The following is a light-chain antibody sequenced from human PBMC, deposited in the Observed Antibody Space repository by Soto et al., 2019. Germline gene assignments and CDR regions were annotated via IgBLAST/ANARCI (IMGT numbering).Light chain of an antibody. CDR1: QSVSSN. V-gene: IGKV3-11*01. CDR3: QQRSNWIT. Sequence: IVLTQSQDTLSLSPGERVTLSCRASQSVSSNLAWYQQKPGQAPRLLIYDASNRATGIPARFSGSGSGTDFTLTISSLEPEDFAVYYCQQRSNWITFGQGTRLE. J-gene: IGKJ5*01. CDR2: DAS.